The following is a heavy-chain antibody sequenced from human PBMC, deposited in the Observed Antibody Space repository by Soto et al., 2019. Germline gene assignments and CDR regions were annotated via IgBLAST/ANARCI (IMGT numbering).Heavy chain of an antibody. V-gene: IGHV1-58*02. J-gene: IGHJ6*02. D-gene: IGHD4-17*01. Sequence: QMQLVQSGPEVKKPGTSVKVSCKASGFTFTSSAMQWVRQARGQRLEWIGWIVVGSGNTNYAQKFQERVTITRDMSTSTAYMELSSLRSEDTAVYYCAASKEVVDYGYYYYGMDVWGQGTTVTVSS. CDR2: IVVGSGNT. CDR1: GFTFTSSA. CDR3: AASKEVVDYGYYYYGMDV.